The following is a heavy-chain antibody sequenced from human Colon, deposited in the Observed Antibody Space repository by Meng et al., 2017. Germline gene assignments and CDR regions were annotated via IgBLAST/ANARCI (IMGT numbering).Heavy chain of an antibody. D-gene: IGHD2-21*01. V-gene: IGHV4-30-4*01. CDR2: IHHSGSA. CDR1: GGSMSSGNYY. Sequence: QVQLQESGPGLVEPAQTRSRTRTGSGGSMSSGNYYWSWIRQPPGKGLEWIGYIHHSGSAYYNPSLKSRVSISVDTSKNQFSLNLNSMTAADTAVYYCASFDHIPRRNYFDYWGQGTLVTVSS. J-gene: IGHJ4*02. CDR3: ASFDHIPRRNYFDY.